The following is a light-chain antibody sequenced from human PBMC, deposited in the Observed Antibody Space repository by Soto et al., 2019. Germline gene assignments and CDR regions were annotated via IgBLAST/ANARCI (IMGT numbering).Light chain of an antibody. CDR1: RSDVGGYKY. V-gene: IGLV2-11*01. CDR3: CSYGGGRTPLG. Sequence: QSALTQPRSVSGSPGQSVTISCTGSRSDVGGYKYVSWYQQHPGKAPKLMIYDVSKRPSGVPGRFSGSKSGNTASLTISGLQAEDEADYYCCSYGGGRTPLGFGGGTKVTV. J-gene: IGLJ2*01. CDR2: DVS.